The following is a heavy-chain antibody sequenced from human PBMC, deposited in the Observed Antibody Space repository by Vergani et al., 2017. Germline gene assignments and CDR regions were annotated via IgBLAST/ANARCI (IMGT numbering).Heavy chain of an antibody. CDR3: ATHVYCGGDCFRAAKYQFDP. CDR1: RGAFSSNA. J-gene: IGHJ5*02. D-gene: IGHD2-21*02. V-gene: IGHV1-69*13. Sequence: QVQLVQSGAEVKKPGSSVKVSCKASRGAFSSNAISWVRQAPGQGLEWMGRIIPIFDTPHYAQKFQGRVTITADESTTTSYMELSSLRSDDTAVYYCATHVYCGGDCFRAAKYQFDPWGQGTLVTVSS. CDR2: IIPIFDTP.